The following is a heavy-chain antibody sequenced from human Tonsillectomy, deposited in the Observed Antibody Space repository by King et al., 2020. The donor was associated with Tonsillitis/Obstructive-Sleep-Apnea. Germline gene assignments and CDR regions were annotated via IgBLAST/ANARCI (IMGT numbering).Heavy chain of an antibody. Sequence: QLVQSGAEVKNPGSSVKVSRKASVGTFSSYAISWLRQPPGQGLEWMGGSTAIVGTANYAQKFQARVTITADASTSTAYMELSSLRSEDTDVYYCARADYDFWSGYYYYYYYYMDVWGKATTVTVSS. CDR1: VGTFSSYA. D-gene: IGHD3-3*01. CDR3: ARADYDFWSGYYYYYYYYMDV. J-gene: IGHJ6*03. V-gene: IGHV1-69*12. CDR2: STAIVGTA.